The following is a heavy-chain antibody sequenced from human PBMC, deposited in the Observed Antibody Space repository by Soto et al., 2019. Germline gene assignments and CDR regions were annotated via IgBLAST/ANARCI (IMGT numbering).Heavy chain of an antibody. CDR3: ARESLPYSNYAGWSEH. CDR1: GGSISSGGYS. J-gene: IGHJ5*02. CDR2: IYHSVST. D-gene: IGHD4-4*01. Sequence: SETLSLTCAVSGGSISSGGYSWSWIRHPPGKGLEWIGYIYHSVSTYYNPSLKSRVTISVDRSKNQFSLKLSSVTAADTAVYYCARESLPYSNYAGWSEHWGQGNLVTVSS. V-gene: IGHV4-30-2*01.